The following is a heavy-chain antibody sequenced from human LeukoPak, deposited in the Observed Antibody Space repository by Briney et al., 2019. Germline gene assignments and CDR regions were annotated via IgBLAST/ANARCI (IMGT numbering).Heavy chain of an antibody. J-gene: IGHJ3*02. Sequence: SETLSLTCSVSGGSISSSSYYWGWVRQPPGKGLEWIGSIYYSGSTYYNPSLKSRVTISVDTSKNQFSLKLSSVTAADTAVYYCARAMIVGDAFDIWGQGTMVTVSS. V-gene: IGHV4-39*07. CDR1: GGSISSSSYY. D-gene: IGHD3-22*01. CDR2: IYYSGST. CDR3: ARAMIVGDAFDI.